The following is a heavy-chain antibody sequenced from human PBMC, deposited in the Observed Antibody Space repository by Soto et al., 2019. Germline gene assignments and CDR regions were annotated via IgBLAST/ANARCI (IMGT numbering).Heavy chain of an antibody. Sequence: WWSLRLSFASSGFTFYSYAMHWVRQAPGKRLEYVSGVRGNGDPPFYADSVKGRFTISRDNSRNTLYLQMSSLSADDMAVYYCVKSRGGNNFDFFDWGQGALVTVSS. CDR1: GFTFYSYA. V-gene: IGHV3-64D*06. J-gene: IGHJ4*02. CDR2: VRGNGDPP. CDR3: VKSRGGNNFDFFD. D-gene: IGHD5-12*01.